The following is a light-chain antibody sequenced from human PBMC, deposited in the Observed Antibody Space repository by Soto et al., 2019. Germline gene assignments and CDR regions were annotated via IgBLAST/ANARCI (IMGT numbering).Light chain of an antibody. CDR3: SSYAASKNLV. CDR1: SSDVGGYNY. CDR2: EVS. Sequence: QSALTQPPSASGSPGQSVTISCTGTSSDVGGYNYVSWYQQHPGKAPTLMIYEVSKWPSGVPDRFSGSKSGNTASLTVSGLQAEDEADYYCSSYAASKNLVFGGGTKLTVL. J-gene: IGLJ2*01. V-gene: IGLV2-8*01.